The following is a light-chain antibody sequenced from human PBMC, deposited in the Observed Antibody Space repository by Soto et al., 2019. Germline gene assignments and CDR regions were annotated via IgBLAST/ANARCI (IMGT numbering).Light chain of an antibody. J-gene: IGKJ4*01. CDR3: QQFSSYPLT. CDR2: DAS. V-gene: IGKV3-20*01. Sequence: EFVLTQSPGTLSLSPGATATLSCRASQTVSNNYLAWYQQKPGQAPRLLIYDASSRATGIPDRFSGGGSGTDYTLTISRLEPEDFAVYYCQQFSSYPLTFGGGTKVDIK. CDR1: QTVSNNY.